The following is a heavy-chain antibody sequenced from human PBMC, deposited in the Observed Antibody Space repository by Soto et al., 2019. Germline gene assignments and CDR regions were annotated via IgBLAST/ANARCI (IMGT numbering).Heavy chain of an antibody. J-gene: IGHJ1*01. CDR1: GGTFSSYA. D-gene: IGHD3-22*01. CDR3: ARGKSGYYLEYFQH. Sequence: SVKVSCKASGGTFSSYAISWVRQAPGQGLEWMGGIIPIFGTANYAQKFQGRVTITADESTSTAYMELSSLRSEDTAVYYCARGKSGYYLEYFQHWGQGSLVTVFS. V-gene: IGHV1-69*13. CDR2: IIPIFGTA.